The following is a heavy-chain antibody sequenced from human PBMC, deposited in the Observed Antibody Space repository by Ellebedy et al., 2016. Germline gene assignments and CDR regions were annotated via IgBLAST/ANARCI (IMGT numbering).Heavy chain of an antibody. CDR1: GFTFSNFW. J-gene: IGHJ3*02. CDR3: ARGTHLPGLDI. CDR2: MNHDGSEK. Sequence: GESLKISXAASGFTFSNFWMNWVRQAPGKGLEWVANMNHDGSEKYYVDSVKGRFTISRDNAKNSLYLQMNSLRAEDTAIYYCARGTHLPGLDIWGQGTMVTVSS. V-gene: IGHV3-7*01.